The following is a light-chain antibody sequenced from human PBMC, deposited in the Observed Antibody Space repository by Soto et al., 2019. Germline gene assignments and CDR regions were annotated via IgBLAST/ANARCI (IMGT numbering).Light chain of an antibody. CDR2: EVS. CDR3: SSYTSSSTEV. CDR1: SSDVGGYNY. V-gene: IGLV2-14*01. J-gene: IGLJ1*01. Sequence: SVLTQPASVSGSPGQSITIFCTGTSSDVGGYNYVSWYQQHPGKAPKLMIYEVSDRPSGVSNRFSGSKSGNTASLTISGLQAEDEADYYCSSYTSSSTEVFGTGTKLTVL.